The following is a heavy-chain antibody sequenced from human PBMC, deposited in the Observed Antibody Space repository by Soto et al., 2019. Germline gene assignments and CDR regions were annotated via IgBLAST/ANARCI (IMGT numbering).Heavy chain of an antibody. CDR1: GFSFASFA. Sequence: GGSLRLSCTTSGFSFASFAMTWVRQAPGKGLEWVATISGSDGKTYYADSVKGRFSISRDTSRNTLYLQMNSLRADDTAIYYCAKWSYLDYWGQGTRVTV. CDR2: ISGSDGKT. CDR3: AKWSYLDY. V-gene: IGHV3-23*01. D-gene: IGHD3-3*01. J-gene: IGHJ4*02.